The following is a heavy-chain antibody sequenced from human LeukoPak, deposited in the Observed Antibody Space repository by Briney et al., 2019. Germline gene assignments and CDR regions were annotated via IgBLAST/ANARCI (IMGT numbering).Heavy chain of an antibody. V-gene: IGHV1-2*02. Sequence: GASVKVSCKASGYTFTGYYMHWVRQAPVQGLEWMGWINPNSGGTNYAQKFQGRVTMTRDTSISTAYMELSRLRSDDTAVYYCARDWDLYCAFDIWGQGTMVTVSS. D-gene: IGHD1-26*01. J-gene: IGHJ3*02. CDR2: INPNSGGT. CDR1: GYTFTGYY. CDR3: ARDWDLYCAFDI.